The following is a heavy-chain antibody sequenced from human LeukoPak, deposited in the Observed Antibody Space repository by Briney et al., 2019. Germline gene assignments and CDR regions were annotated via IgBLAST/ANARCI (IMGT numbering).Heavy chain of an antibody. D-gene: IGHD2-15*01. V-gene: IGHV1-69*13. J-gene: IGHJ6*02. CDR1: GGTFNSYA. CDR3: ARDLGCSGGSCYANYYYYGMDV. Sequence: ASVKVSCKASGGTFNSYAISWVRQAPGQGLEWMGGIIPIFGTANYAQKFQGRVTITADESTSTAYMELSSLRSEDTAVYYCARDLGCSGGSCYANYYYYGMDVWGQGTTVTVSS. CDR2: IIPIFGTA.